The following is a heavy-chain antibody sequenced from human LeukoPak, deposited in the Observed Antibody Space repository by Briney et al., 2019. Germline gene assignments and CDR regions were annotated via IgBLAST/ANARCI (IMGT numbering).Heavy chain of an antibody. Sequence: SQTLSLTCTVSGGSISSGDYYWSWIRQPPGKGLGWIGYIYYSGSTYYNPSLKSRVTISVDTSKNQFSLKLSSVTAADTAVYYCARVSYYDILTGYYTRDAFDIWGQGTMVTVSS. CDR2: IYYSGST. V-gene: IGHV4-30-4*01. CDR3: ARVSYYDILTGYYTRDAFDI. J-gene: IGHJ3*02. D-gene: IGHD3-9*01. CDR1: GGSISSGDYY.